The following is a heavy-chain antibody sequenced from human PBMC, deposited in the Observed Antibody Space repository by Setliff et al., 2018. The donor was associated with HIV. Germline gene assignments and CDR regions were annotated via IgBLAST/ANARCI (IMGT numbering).Heavy chain of an antibody. V-gene: IGHV4-34*01. Sequence: SETLSLTCGLYGGPLSGYCWTWIRQSPEKGLEWIGEINDSGDTKYNPSLMSRLSMSVETSKNEFSLKVTSLTAADTAVYFCTRGPARRYPGSTVYGLWGQGTPVTVSS. J-gene: IGHJ1*01. CDR1: GGPLSGYC. CDR3: TRGPARRYPGSTVYGL. D-gene: IGHD1-26*01. CDR2: INDSGDT.